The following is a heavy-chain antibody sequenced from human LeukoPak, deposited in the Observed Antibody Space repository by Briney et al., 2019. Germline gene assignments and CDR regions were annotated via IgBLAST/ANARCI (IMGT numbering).Heavy chain of an antibody. CDR3: ARALTVAGIANVFDY. J-gene: IGHJ4*02. D-gene: IGHD6-19*01. CDR2: ISSSSSYI. Sequence: GGSLRLSCAASGFTFSSYSMNWVRQAPGKGLEWVSSISSSSSYIYYADSVKGRFTISRDNAKNSLYLQMNSLRAEDTAVYYCARALTVAGIANVFDYWGQGTLVTVSS. V-gene: IGHV3-21*01. CDR1: GFTFSSYS.